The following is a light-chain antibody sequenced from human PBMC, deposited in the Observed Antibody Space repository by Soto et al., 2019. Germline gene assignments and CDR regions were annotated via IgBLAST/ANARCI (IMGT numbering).Light chain of an antibody. CDR1: SSDVGGYNY. V-gene: IGLV2-11*01. Sequence: QSALTQPRSVSGSPGQSVTTSCTGTSSDVGGYNYVSWYQQHPGKAPKLMIYDVSKRPSGVPDRFSGSKSGNTASLTISGLQAEDEADYYCCSYAGSYNVVFGGGTQLTVL. CDR3: CSYAGSYNVV. CDR2: DVS. J-gene: IGLJ2*01.